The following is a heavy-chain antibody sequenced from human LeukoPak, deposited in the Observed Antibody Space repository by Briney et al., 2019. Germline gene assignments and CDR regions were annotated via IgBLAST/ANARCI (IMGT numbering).Heavy chain of an antibody. CDR1: GFTFSSHG. D-gene: IGHD3/OR15-3a*01. CDR3: AKVATWTYFDS. V-gene: IGHV3-33*06. Sequence: GGSLRLSCAASGFTFSSHGMHWVRQAPGKGLEWVAVIWYDGSNQHYSESVKGRFTISRDNSKRTLYLQMNSLRAEDTAVYYCAKVATWTYFDSWGQGTLVTVSS. J-gene: IGHJ4*02. CDR2: IWYDGSNQ.